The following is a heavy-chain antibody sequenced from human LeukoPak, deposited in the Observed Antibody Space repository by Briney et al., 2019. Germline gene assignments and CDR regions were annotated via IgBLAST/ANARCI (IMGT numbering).Heavy chain of an antibody. Sequence: ASVKVSCKASGYTFTGYYMHWVRQAPGQGLEWMGIINPSGGSTSYAQKFQGRVTMTRDMSTSTVYMELSSLRSEDTAVYYCARDGNGSGNESGYYYYYMDVWGKGTTVTVSS. CDR2: INPSGGST. V-gene: IGHV1-46*01. J-gene: IGHJ6*03. CDR1: GYTFTGYY. D-gene: IGHD3-10*01. CDR3: ARDGNGSGNESGYYYYYMDV.